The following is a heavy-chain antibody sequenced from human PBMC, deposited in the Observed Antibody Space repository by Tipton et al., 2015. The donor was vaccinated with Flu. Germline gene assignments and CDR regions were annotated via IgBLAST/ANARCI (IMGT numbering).Heavy chain of an antibody. Sequence: TLSLTCIVSEDSMSSYYWSWIRQPAGKGLEWIGRMYTSGSTKYNPSLRSRVTMSVDTSKSQFSPRLSSVTAADTAVYYCARGSGSGTFLIFDYWGQGTLVTVSS. CDR3: ARGSGSGTFLIFDY. CDR2: MYTSGST. CDR1: EDSMSSYY. V-gene: IGHV4-4*07. J-gene: IGHJ4*02. D-gene: IGHD3-10*01.